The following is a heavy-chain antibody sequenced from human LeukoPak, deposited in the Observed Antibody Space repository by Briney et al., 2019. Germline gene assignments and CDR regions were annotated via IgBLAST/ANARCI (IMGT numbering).Heavy chain of an antibody. Sequence: GGSLRLSCAASGFTFSSYEMNWVRQAPGKGLEWVSYISSSGSTIYCADSVKGRFTISRDNAKNSLYLQMNSLRAEDTAVYYCARARIDYYDSSGYFYFDYWGQGTLVTVSS. CDR1: GFTFSSYE. D-gene: IGHD3-22*01. CDR2: ISSSGSTI. CDR3: ARARIDYYDSSGYFYFDY. J-gene: IGHJ4*02. V-gene: IGHV3-48*03.